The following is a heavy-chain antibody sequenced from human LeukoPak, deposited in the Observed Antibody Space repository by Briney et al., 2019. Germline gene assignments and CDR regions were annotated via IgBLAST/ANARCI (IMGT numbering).Heavy chain of an antibody. CDR2: ISAYNGNT. D-gene: IGHD3-22*01. CDR3: AGPRYYYDSSGYYFDY. V-gene: IGHV1-18*04. CDR1: GYTFIGYS. Sequence: GASVKVSCKASGYTFIGYSMHWVRQAPGQGLEWMGWISAYNGNTNYAQRLQGGVTMTTDTSTSTAYMELRSLRSDDTAVYYCAGPRYYYDSSGYYFDYWGQGTLVTVSS. J-gene: IGHJ4*02.